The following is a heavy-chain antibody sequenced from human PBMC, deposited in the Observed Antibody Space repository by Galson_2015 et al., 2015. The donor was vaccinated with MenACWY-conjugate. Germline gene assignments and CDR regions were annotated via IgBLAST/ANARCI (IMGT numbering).Heavy chain of an antibody. CDR2: IYSDALGATT. J-gene: IGHJ4*02. CDR3: AREGRHVGSYSDLDY. Sequence: SLRLSCAASGFSVSSNFMTWVRQAPGKGLEWVSVIYSDALGATTHYSDSVKGRFTSSRGNSKNTLYLQMNSLRVEDTAVYYCAREGRHVGSYSDLDYWGQGTLVTVSS. D-gene: IGHD1-26*01. V-gene: IGHV3-53*01. CDR1: GFSVSSNF.